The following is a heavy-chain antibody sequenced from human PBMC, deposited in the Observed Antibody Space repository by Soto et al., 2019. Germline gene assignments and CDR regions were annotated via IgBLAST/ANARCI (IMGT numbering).Heavy chain of an antibody. CDR2: ISASGGET. V-gene: IGHV3-23*01. CDR3: AKRAGYDVDY. Sequence: PGGSLRLSCAASGFTFSSHAMIWVRQAPGKGLEWVSSISASGGETYYTDSVKGRFTVSRDDSQNTLYLQMNSLRVGDTAVYYCAKRAGYDVDYWGQGSLVTVSS. D-gene: IGHD5-12*01. J-gene: IGHJ4*02. CDR1: GFTFSSHA.